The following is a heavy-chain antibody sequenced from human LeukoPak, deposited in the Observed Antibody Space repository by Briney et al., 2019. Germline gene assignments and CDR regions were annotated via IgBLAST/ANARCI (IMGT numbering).Heavy chain of an antibody. CDR1: GFTFSSYS. D-gene: IGHD6-13*01. V-gene: IGHV3-21*01. Sequence: GGSLRLSCAASGFTFSSYSMNWVRQAPGKGLEWVSSISSSSSYIYYADSVKGRFIISRDNAKNSLYLQMNSLRAEDTAVYYCARGSGIAAAARASDYWGQGTLVTVSS. CDR2: ISSSSSYI. CDR3: ARGSGIAAAARASDY. J-gene: IGHJ4*02.